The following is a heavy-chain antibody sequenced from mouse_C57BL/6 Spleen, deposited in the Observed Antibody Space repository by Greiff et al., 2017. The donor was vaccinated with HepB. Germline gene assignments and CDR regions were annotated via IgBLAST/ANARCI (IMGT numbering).Heavy chain of an antibody. CDR3: ARGDWDGWYFDV. V-gene: IGHV3-6*01. Sequence: EVQLQQSGPGLVKPSQSLSLTCSVPGYSITSGYYWNWIRQFPGNKLEWMGYISYDGSNNYNPSLKNRISITRDTSKNQFFLKLNSVTTEDTATYYCARGDWDGWYFDVWGTGTTVTVSS. D-gene: IGHD4-1*01. CDR2: ISYDGSN. J-gene: IGHJ1*03. CDR1: GYSITSGYY.